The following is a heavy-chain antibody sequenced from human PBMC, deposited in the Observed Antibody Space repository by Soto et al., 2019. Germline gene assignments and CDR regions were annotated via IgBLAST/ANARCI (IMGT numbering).Heavy chain of an antibody. Sequence: PGGSLRLSCSASGFTFSSYAMHWVRQAPGKGLEYVSAISSNGGSTYYADSVKGRFTISRDNSKNTLYLQMSSLRAEDTAVYYCVKDNSGYNWNYGHEIPPWFDPWGQGTLVTVSS. J-gene: IGHJ5*02. CDR3: VKDNSGYNWNYGHEIPPWFDP. CDR1: GFTFSSYA. CDR2: ISSNGGST. V-gene: IGHV3-64D*06. D-gene: IGHD1-7*01.